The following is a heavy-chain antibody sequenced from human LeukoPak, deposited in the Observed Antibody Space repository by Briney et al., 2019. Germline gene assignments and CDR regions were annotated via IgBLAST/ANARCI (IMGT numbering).Heavy chain of an antibody. Sequence: SETLPLTCAVYGGSFSISYWSWIRQPPGKGLEWIGEVDHSGNTNYNPSLKSRVTISADTSKNQFSLKLSSVTAADTAVYYCARRVWWLPSFDYWGQGTLVTVSS. V-gene: IGHV4-34*01. J-gene: IGHJ4*02. D-gene: IGHD5-12*01. CDR1: GGSFSISY. CDR3: ARRVWWLPSFDY. CDR2: VDHSGNT.